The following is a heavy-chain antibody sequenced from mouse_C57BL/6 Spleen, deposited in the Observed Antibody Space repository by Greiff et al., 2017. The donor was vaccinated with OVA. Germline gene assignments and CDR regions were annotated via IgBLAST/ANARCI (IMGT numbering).Heavy chain of an antibody. Sequence: EVQLQQSGTVLARPGASVKMSCKTSGYTFTSYWMHWVKQRPGQGLEWIGAIYPGNSDTSYNQKFKGKAKLTAVTSASTAYMELSSLTNEDSAVYSCPRQDRGVYDGSSFDFWGPGTTLPVSS. D-gene: IGHD2-3*01. V-gene: IGHV1-5*01. CDR1: GYTFTSYW. CDR2: IYPGNSDT. CDR3: PRQDRGVYDGSSFDF. J-gene: IGHJ2*01.